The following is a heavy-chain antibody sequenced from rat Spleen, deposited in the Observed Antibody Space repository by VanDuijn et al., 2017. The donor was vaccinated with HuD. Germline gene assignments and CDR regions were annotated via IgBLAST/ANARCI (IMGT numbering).Heavy chain of an antibody. J-gene: IGHJ2*01. Sequence: EVRLVESGGGLVQPGRSLKLSCAASGFTFSNYGMAWVRQAPTKGLEWVATISYDGSSTYYGDSVKGRFTISRDNAKSTLYLQMDSLRSEDTATYYCARQSPYHFDYWGQGVMVTVSS. D-gene: IGHD3-4*01. V-gene: IGHV5-29*01. CDR2: ISYDGSST. CDR3: ARQSPYHFDY. CDR1: GFTFSNYG.